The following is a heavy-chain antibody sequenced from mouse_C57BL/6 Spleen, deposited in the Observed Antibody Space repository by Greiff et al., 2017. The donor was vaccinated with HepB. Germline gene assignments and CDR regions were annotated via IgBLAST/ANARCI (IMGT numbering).Heavy chain of an antibody. J-gene: IGHJ3*01. CDR3: ASPGGTAQGCFAY. CDR1: GYTFTSYW. D-gene: IGHD3-2*02. Sequence: QVQLQQPGAELVRPGSSVKLSCKASGYTFTSYWMHWVKQRPIQGLEWIGNIDPSDSETHYNQKFKDKATLTVDKSSSTAYMQLSSLTSEDSAVYYCASPGGTAQGCFAYWGQGTLVTVSA. V-gene: IGHV1-52*01. CDR2: IDPSDSET.